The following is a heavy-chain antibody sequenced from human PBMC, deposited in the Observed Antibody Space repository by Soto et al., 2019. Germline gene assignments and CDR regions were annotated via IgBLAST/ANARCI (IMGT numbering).Heavy chain of an antibody. V-gene: IGHV3-23*01. CDR1: GFTLSSYA. CDR3: ARDLRNYGMDV. Sequence: GGSLRLSCAASGFTLSSYAMSWVRQAPGKGLESVSTISGSGASTYYTDSVKGRFTISRDNSKNTLHLQMNSLRAEDTAVYYCARDLRNYGMDVWGQGTTVTVSS. J-gene: IGHJ6*02. CDR2: ISGSGAST.